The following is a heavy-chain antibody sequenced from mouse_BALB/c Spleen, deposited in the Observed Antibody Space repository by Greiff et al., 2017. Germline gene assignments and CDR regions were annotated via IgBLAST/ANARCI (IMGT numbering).Heavy chain of an antibody. CDR3: ARSPNYGEEGYFDY. CDR2: ILPGSGST. D-gene: IGHD1-1*01. CDR1: GYTFSSYW. Sequence: QVQLQQSGAELMKPGASVKISCKATGYTFSSYWIEWVKQRPGHGLEWIGEILPGSGSTNYNEKFKGKATFTADTSSNTAYMQLSSLTSEDSAVYYCARSPNYGEEGYFDYWGQGTTLTVSS. V-gene: IGHV1-9*01. J-gene: IGHJ2*01.